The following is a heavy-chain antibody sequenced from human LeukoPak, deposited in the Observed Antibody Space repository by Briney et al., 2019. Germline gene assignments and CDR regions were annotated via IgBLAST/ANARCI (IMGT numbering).Heavy chain of an antibody. CDR2: IYSGAGT. CDR1: GFLVSNYY. J-gene: IGHJ4*01. V-gene: IGHV3-53*01. CDR3: ARDSSGPSY. D-gene: IGHD1-26*01. Sequence: GGSLRLSCAASGFLVSNYYMSWVRQAPGKGLEWVSVIYSGAGTYYADSVKGRFTISRDNSRNTLYLQMNSLRAEDTAVYFCARDSSGPSYWGQGTLVTVSS.